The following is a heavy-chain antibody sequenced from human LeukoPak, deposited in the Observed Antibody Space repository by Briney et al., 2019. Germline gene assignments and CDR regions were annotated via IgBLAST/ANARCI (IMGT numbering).Heavy chain of an antibody. CDR3: ARLGGPRDYYYGMDV. Sequence: ASVKLSCKASGYTFTSYGISWVRQAPGQGLEWMGWISAYNGNTNYAQKLQGRVTMTTDTSTSTAYMELRSLRSDDTAVYYCARLGGPRDYYYGMDVWGQGTTVTVSS. CDR1: GYTFTSYG. D-gene: IGHD2-15*01. J-gene: IGHJ6*02. CDR2: ISAYNGNT. V-gene: IGHV1-18*01.